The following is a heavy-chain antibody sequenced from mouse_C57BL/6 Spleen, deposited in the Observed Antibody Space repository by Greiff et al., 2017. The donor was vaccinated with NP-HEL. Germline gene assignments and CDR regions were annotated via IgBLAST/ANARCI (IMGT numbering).Heavy chain of an antibody. CDR2: IYPRSGNT. CDR3: ARLLTTVVASDY. V-gene: IGHV1-81*01. CDR1: GYTFTSYG. D-gene: IGHD1-1*01. J-gene: IGHJ2*01. Sequence: VKLVESGAELARPGASVKLSCKASGYTFTSYGISWVKQRTGQGLEWIGEIYPRSGNTYYNEKFKGKATLTADKSSSTAYMELRSLTSEDSAVYFCARLLTTVVASDYWGQGTTLTVSS.